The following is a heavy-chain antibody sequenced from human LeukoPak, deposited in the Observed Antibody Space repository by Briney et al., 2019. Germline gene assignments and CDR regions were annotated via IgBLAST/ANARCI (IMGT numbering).Heavy chain of an antibody. J-gene: IGHJ6*03. D-gene: IGHD5-18*01. CDR2: IYYSGST. Sequence: SETLSLTCTVSGVSISCYYWSWLPPPPGKELEWLGYIYYSGSTNYNPSLKSRVSISVVTSNNQFSLKLSAVTAADTAVYYCARGWGLADTSMAYYFMDVGGKGTTVTVSS. CDR3: ARGWGLADTSMAYYFMDV. V-gene: IGHV4-59*01. CDR1: GVSISCYY.